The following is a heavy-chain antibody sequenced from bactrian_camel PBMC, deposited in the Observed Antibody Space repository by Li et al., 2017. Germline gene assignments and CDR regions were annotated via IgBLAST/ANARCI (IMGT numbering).Heavy chain of an antibody. D-gene: IGHD7*01. V-gene: IGHV3S54*01. CDR1: GYTTSNLC. J-gene: IGHJ4*01. CDR2: IYTGGGST. Sequence: QVQLVESGGGLVQPGGSLRLSCAASGYTTSNLCMGWFRQAPGKEREVVASIYTGGGSTKYADSVGGCYTVSQDNAKNTLYLKLNSLRTEDTAMYYCAVSTTSYSPVFGQGTQVTVS.